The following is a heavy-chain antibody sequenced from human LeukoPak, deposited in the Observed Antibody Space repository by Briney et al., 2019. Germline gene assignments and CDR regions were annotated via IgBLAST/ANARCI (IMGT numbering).Heavy chain of an antibody. D-gene: IGHD4-17*01. V-gene: IGHV4-59*08. J-gene: IGHJ5*02. CDR1: GGSISSYY. Sequence: SETLSLTCTVSGGSISSYYWSWIRQPPGKGLEWIGFIYYSGSTNYNPSLKSRVTISVDTSKNQFSLKLSSVTAADTAVYYCARQGFDYGDYRGNWFDPWGQGTLVTVSS. CDR2: IYYSGST. CDR3: ARQGFDYGDYRGNWFDP.